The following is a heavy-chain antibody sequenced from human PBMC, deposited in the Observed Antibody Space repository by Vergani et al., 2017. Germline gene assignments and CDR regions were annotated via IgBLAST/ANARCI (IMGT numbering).Heavy chain of an antibody. CDR3: AREGLLWFWELFSAFDI. CDR1: GFTFSSYS. Sequence: VQLVESGGGLDKPGGSLRLSCAASGFTFSSYSINWVRQAPGKGLEWVSSISSSSSYIYYADSVKGRFTISRDNATNSLYLQRNSLRAEDTAVYYCAREGLLWFWELFSAFDIWGQGTMVTVSS. CDR2: ISSSSSYI. V-gene: IGHV3-21*04. J-gene: IGHJ3*02. D-gene: IGHD3-10*01.